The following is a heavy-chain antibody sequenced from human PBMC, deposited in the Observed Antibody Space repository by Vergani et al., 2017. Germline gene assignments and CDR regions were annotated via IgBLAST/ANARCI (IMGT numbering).Heavy chain of an antibody. D-gene: IGHD6-6*01. CDR3: ARRGRSSSFFGGAFDI. J-gene: IGHJ3*02. V-gene: IGHV4-31*03. Sequence: QVQLHESGPGLVKPSQTLSLTCTVSGGSIISGGYYWSWIRQLPGKGLEWIGEINHSGSTNYNPSLKSRVTISVDTSKNQFSLKLSSVTAADTAVYYCARRGRSSSFFGGAFDIWGQGTMVTVSS. CDR1: GGSIISGGYY. CDR2: INHSGST.